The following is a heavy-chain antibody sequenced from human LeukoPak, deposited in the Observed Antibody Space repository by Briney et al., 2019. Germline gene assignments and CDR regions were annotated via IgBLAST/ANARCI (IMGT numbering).Heavy chain of an antibody. Sequence: PGRSLRLSCAASGFTFSSYAMHWVRQAPGKGPMWVSRICPDGTGISYADSVKARFTTSRDNAKNTVYLQMNGLREEDTAVYYCVRDFRSADYWGQGTLVTVSS. CDR3: VRDFRSADY. CDR1: GFTFSSYA. CDR2: ICPDGTGI. V-gene: IGHV3-74*01. J-gene: IGHJ4*02.